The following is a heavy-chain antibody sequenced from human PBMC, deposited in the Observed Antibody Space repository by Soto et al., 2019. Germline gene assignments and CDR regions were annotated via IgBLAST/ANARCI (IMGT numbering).Heavy chain of an antibody. J-gene: IGHJ4*02. Sequence: SEILSLTCAVSGYSISSGYYWGWIRQPPGKWLEWIGSIYHSGSTYYNPSLKSRVTISVDTYKNQFSLKLSSVTAADTAVYYCARDHSGSYWVYFDYWGQGTLVTVSS. CDR2: IYHSGST. D-gene: IGHD1-26*01. CDR1: GYSISSGYY. V-gene: IGHV4-38-2*02. CDR3: ARDHSGSYWVYFDY.